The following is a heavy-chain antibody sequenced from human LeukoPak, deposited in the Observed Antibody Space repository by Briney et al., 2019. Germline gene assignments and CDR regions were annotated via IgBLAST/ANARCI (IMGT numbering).Heavy chain of an antibody. V-gene: IGHV3-23*01. D-gene: IGHD4-23*01. Sequence: GGSLRLSCAAPGFTFSTYGMSWVRQAPGKGLEWVSSISGSGGSTYYADSVKGRFTISRDSSKNTLYLQMNSLRAEDTAVYYCARDRPYGGKGDFDYWGQGTLVTVSS. CDR1: GFTFSTYG. CDR2: ISGSGGST. J-gene: IGHJ4*02. CDR3: ARDRPYGGKGDFDY.